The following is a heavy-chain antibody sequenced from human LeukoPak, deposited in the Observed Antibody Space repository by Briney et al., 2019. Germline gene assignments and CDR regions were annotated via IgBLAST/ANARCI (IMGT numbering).Heavy chain of an antibody. V-gene: IGHV4-39*01. D-gene: IGHD3-10*01. J-gene: IGHJ3*02. Sequence: PSETLSLTCTVSGGSISSSSYYWGWIRQPPGKGLEWIGSIYYSGSTYYNPSLKSRVTISVDTSKSQFSLKLSSVTAADTAVYYCARSPTMVRGVIGAFDIWGQGTMVTVSS. CDR1: GGSISSSSYY. CDR3: ARSPTMVRGVIGAFDI. CDR2: IYYSGST.